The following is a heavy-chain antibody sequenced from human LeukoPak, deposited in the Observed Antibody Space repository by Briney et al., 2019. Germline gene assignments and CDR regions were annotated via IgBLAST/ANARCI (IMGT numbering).Heavy chain of an antibody. D-gene: IGHD2-15*01. CDR2: ISGSGGST. J-gene: IGHJ6*02. Sequence: GGSLRLSCAASGFTFSSYAMSWVRQAPGKGLEWVSAISGSGGSTYYADSVKGRFTISRDNSKNTLYLQMNSLRAEDTAVYYCAKEDCSGGSCYYYHGMDVWGQGTTVTVSS. V-gene: IGHV3-23*01. CDR1: GFTFSSYA. CDR3: AKEDCSGGSCYYYHGMDV.